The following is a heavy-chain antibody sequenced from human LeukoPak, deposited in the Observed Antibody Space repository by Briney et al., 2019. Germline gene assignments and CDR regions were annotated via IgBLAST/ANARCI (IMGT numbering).Heavy chain of an antibody. Sequence: ASVKVSCKASGGTFISYAISWVRQAPGQGLEWMGGIIPIFGTANYAQKFQGRVTITADESTSTAYMELSSLRSEDTAVYYCARVVPAAPLGLYAFDIWGQGTMVTVSS. V-gene: IGHV1-69*13. D-gene: IGHD2-2*01. CDR2: IIPIFGTA. CDR1: GGTFISYA. CDR3: ARVVPAAPLGLYAFDI. J-gene: IGHJ3*02.